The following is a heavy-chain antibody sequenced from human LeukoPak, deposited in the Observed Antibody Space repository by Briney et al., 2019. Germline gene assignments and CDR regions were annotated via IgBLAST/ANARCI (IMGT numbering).Heavy chain of an antibody. CDR2: INSDGSST. J-gene: IGHJ6*03. V-gene: IGHV3-74*01. D-gene: IGHD6-19*01. CDR3: ARGSIGWGRPSSLDCYYMDV. CDR1: GFTFSSYW. Sequence: GGSLRLSCAASGFTFSSYWMHWVRQAPGRGLVWVSRINSDGSSTSYADSVKGRFTISRDNAKNTLYLQMNSLRAEDTAVYYCARGSIGWGRPSSLDCYYMDVWGKGTTVTVSS.